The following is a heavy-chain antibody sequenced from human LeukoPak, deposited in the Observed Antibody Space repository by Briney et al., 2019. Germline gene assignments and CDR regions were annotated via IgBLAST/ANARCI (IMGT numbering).Heavy chain of an antibody. J-gene: IGHJ4*02. Sequence: GGSLGLSCAAPGFTFSSYAMSWVRQAPGKGLEWVSAISGSGGSTYYADSVKGRFTISRDNSKNTLYLQMNSLRAEDTAVYYCAKVARAYYYDSSGYFGPFDYWGQGTLVTVSS. D-gene: IGHD3-22*01. CDR2: ISGSGGST. CDR3: AKVARAYYYDSSGYFGPFDY. CDR1: GFTFSSYA. V-gene: IGHV3-23*01.